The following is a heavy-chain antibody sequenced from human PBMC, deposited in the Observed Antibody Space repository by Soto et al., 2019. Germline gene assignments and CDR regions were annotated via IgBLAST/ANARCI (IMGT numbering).Heavy chain of an antibody. J-gene: IGHJ6*02. CDR1: GGSFSGDY. CDR3: ARGRPRRYYYCGMDV. CDR2: INHSGST. V-gene: IGHV4-34*01. Sequence: PSETLSLTCAVYGGSFSGDYWSWIRQPPGKGLEWIGEINHSGSTNYNPSLKSRVTISVDTSKNQFSLKLSSVTAADTAVYYCARGRPRRYYYCGMDVWGQGPTVTVSS.